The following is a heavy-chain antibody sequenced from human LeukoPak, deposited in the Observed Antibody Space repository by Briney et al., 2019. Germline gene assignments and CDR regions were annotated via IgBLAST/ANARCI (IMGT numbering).Heavy chain of an antibody. V-gene: IGHV4-30-4*01. J-gene: IGHJ3*02. D-gene: IGHD3-22*01. CDR2: IYYSGST. CDR1: GGSISSGDYY. Sequence: SETLSLTCTVSGGSISSGDYYWSWIRQPPGKGLEWIGYIYYSGSTYYNPSLKSRVTISVDTSKNQFSLKLSSVTAADTAVYYGAREMTWDSGYPEYDAFDIWGQGTMVTVSS. CDR3: AREMTWDSGYPEYDAFDI.